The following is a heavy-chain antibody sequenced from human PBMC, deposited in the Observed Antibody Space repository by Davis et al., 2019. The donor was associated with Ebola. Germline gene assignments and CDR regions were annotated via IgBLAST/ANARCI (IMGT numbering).Heavy chain of an antibody. J-gene: IGHJ5*02. Sequence: ASVKVSCKASGYTFTSYGISWVRQAPGQGLEWMGWISAYNGNTNYAQKLQGRVTMTTDTSTSTAYMELRSLRSDDTAVYYCARDSGRGYSYGYGWFDPWGQGTLVTVSS. CDR1: GYTFTSYG. CDR3: ARDSGRGYSYGYGWFDP. CDR2: ISAYNGNT. D-gene: IGHD5-18*01. V-gene: IGHV1-18*01.